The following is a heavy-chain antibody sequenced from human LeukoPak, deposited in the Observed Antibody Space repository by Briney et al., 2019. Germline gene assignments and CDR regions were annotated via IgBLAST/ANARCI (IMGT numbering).Heavy chain of an antibody. Sequence: PGGSLRLSCAASGFTFSSYGMHWVRQAPGKGLEWVSTISGGGITTYYADSAKGRFTISRDNSKNTMFLQMNSLTADDTAVYYCPRLSYANGWNPFDYWGQGILGTVSS. V-gene: IGHV3-23*01. D-gene: IGHD6-19*01. J-gene: IGHJ4*02. CDR3: PRLSYANGWNPFDY. CDR1: GFTFSSYG. CDR2: ISGGGITT.